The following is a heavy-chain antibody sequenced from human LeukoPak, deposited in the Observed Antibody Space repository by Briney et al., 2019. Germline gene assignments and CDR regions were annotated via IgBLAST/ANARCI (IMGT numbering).Heavy chain of an antibody. J-gene: IGHJ4*02. Sequence: SETLSLTCAVYGGSFSGYYWSWIRQPAGKGLEWIGEINHSGSTNYNPSLKSRVTISVDTSKNQFSLKLSSVTAADTAVYYCAIRGYSYGYLSYWGQGTLVTVSS. CDR3: AIRGYSYGYLSY. D-gene: IGHD5-18*01. CDR1: GGSFSGYY. V-gene: IGHV4-34*01. CDR2: INHSGST.